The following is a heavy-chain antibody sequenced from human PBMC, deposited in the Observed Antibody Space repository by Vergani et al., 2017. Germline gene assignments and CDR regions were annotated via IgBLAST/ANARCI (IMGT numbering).Heavy chain of an antibody. CDR3: ARDIVGGYYYYGMDV. J-gene: IGHJ6*02. CDR1: GGTFSSYA. D-gene: IGHD2-15*01. CDR2: IIPIFGTA. Sequence: QVQLVQSGAEVKKPGSSVKVSCKASGGTFSSYAISWVRQAPGQGLGWMGRIIPIFGTANYAQKFQGRVTITADESTITAYMELSSLRSEDTAVYYCARDIVGGYYYYGMDVWGQGTTVTVSS. V-gene: IGHV1-69*13.